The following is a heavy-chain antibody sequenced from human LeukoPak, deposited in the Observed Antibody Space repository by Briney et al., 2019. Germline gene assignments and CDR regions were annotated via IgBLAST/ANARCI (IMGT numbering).Heavy chain of an antibody. V-gene: IGHV1-3*01. J-gene: IGHJ4*02. CDR2: INAGNGNT. Sequence: GASVKVSCKASGYTFTSYAMHWVRQAPGQRLEWMGWINAGNGNTKYSQKFQGRVTMTRNTSISTAYMELSSLRSEDTAVYYCARTMVRGLNGLGYRGQGTLVTVSS. D-gene: IGHD3-10*01. CDR1: GYTFTSYA. CDR3: ARTMVRGLNGLGY.